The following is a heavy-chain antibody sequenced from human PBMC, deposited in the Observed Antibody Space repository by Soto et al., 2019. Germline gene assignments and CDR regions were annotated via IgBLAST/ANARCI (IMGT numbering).Heavy chain of an antibody. V-gene: IGHV3-72*01. J-gene: IGHJ6*02. CDR1: GLMFSDYP. D-gene: IGHD2-15*01. Sequence: EVQMVESGGGLVQPGGSLRLSCAASGLMFSDYPMDWFRQAPGQGLEWVGRIRRKANSYTTEYAASVKGRYTISRDDSKNSLYLKMNSLKREDTAVYYCAMLGGCSGGSSGMDVGGQGTTVTVSS. CDR2: IRRKANSYTT. CDR3: AMLGGCSGGSSGMDV.